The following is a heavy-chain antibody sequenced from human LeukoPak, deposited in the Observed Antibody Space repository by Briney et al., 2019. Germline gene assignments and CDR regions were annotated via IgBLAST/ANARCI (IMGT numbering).Heavy chain of an antibody. Sequence: GGSLRLSCAASGFTFSTYGMHWVRQAPGKGLEWVAVISYDGNNEYYADSVKGRFTISRDNSKNTLYLQMNSLRAEDTAVYYCAKGSGYSYGYFDYWGQGTLVTVSS. J-gene: IGHJ4*02. D-gene: IGHD5-18*01. CDR3: AKGSGYSYGYFDY. CDR1: GFTFSTYG. V-gene: IGHV3-30*18. CDR2: ISYDGNNE.